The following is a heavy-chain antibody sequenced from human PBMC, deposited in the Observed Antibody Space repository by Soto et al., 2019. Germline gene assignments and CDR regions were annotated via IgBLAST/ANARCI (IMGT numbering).Heavy chain of an antibody. CDR2: INHSGST. J-gene: IGHJ4*02. Sequence: QVQLQQWGAGLLKPSETLSLTCAVYGGSFSGYYWSWIRQPPGKGLEWIGEINHSGSTNYNPSLKSRVTISVDTSKNQFSLKLSSVTAADTAVYYCASHYYGSGSQFNYWGQGTLVTVSS. D-gene: IGHD3-10*01. CDR1: GGSFSGYY. V-gene: IGHV4-34*01. CDR3: ASHYYGSGSQFNY.